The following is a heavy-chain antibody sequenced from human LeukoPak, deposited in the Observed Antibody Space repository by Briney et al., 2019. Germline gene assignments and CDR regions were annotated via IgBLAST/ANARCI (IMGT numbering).Heavy chain of an antibody. J-gene: IGHJ4*02. Sequence: SETLSLTCTVSGGSISSYYWSWIRQPPGKGLEWIGEINHSGSTNYNPSLKSRVTISVDTSKNQFSLKLSSVTAADTAVYYCARVRGKWLQLRPFDYWGQGTLVTVSS. CDR2: INHSGST. CDR3: ARVRGKWLQLRPFDY. CDR1: GGSISSYY. V-gene: IGHV4-34*01. D-gene: IGHD5-24*01.